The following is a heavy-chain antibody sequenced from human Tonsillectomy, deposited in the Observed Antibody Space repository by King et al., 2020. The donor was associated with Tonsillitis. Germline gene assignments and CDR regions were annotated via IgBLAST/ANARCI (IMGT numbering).Heavy chain of an antibody. D-gene: IGHD6-13*01. J-gene: IGHJ3*02. CDR2: IYYSGIT. Sequence: VQLQESGPGLVKPSETLSLTCTVSGGSISSYYWSWIRQPPGKGLEWIGYIYYSGITNYNPSLKSRVTISVDMSKNHFSLKLSSVTAADTAVYFCATGHGPQQLGAFDIWGQGTMVTVSS. CDR1: GGSISSYY. CDR3: ATGHGPQQLGAFDI. V-gene: IGHV4-59*01.